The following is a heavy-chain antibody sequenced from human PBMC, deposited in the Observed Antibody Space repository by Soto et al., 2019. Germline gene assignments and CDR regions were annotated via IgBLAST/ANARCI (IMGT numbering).Heavy chain of an antibody. Sequence: GGSLRLSCVASGFTFADYAMHWARRIPGKGLEWVAVISYSGDRQYYAESVKGRFTISRDNSKKTLYLQMFSLTSEDSAVFYCARTPAAMITDRYNWFDSWGPGTQVTVSS. J-gene: IGHJ5*01. V-gene: IGHV3-30*01. CDR2: ISYSGDRQ. CDR3: ARTPAAMITDRYNWFDS. D-gene: IGHD3-16*01. CDR1: GFTFADYA.